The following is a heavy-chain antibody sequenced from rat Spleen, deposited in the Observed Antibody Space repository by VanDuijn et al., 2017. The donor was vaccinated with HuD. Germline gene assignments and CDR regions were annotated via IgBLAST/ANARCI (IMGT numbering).Heavy chain of an antibody. V-gene: IGHV5S14*01. Sequence: EVQLVESDGGLVQPGRSLKLSCAASRFTFSNYGMALVRQTPTKGLEWVASISTGGGNTYYRDSVKGRFTISRDNVKNTLYVQMDSLRSEDTATYYCARAGYLRDWYFDFWGPGTMVTVSS. D-gene: IGHD2-2*01. J-gene: IGHJ1*01. CDR2: ISTGGGNT. CDR1: RFTFSNYG. CDR3: ARAGYLRDWYFDF.